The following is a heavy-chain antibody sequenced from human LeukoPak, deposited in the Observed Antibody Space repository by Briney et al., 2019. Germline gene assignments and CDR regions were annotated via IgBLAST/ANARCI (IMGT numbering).Heavy chain of an antibody. CDR3: AKGRGGYSGYNSYYFDY. CDR1: GFTFSSYG. J-gene: IGHJ4*02. Sequence: GGSLRLSCAASGFTFSSYGMHWVRQAPGKGLEWVAFIRYDGSNKYYADSVKGRFTISRDNSKNTLYLQMNSLRAEDTAVYYCAKGRGGYSGYNSYYFDYWGQGTLVTVSS. D-gene: IGHD5-12*01. V-gene: IGHV3-30*02. CDR2: IRYDGSNK.